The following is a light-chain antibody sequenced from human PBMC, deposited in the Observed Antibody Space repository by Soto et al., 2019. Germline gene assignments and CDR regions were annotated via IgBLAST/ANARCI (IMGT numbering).Light chain of an antibody. CDR2: GAS. V-gene: IGKV3-20*01. Sequence: EIVLAQSPASLSLCAGERATLSCRASQSVSSYLAWYQQKPGQAPRLLIYGASSRATGIPDRFSGSGSGTDFTLTISRLEPEDFAVYYCQQYGSSPNAFGQGTRLEIK. CDR3: QQYGSSPNA. CDR1: QSVSSY. J-gene: IGKJ5*01.